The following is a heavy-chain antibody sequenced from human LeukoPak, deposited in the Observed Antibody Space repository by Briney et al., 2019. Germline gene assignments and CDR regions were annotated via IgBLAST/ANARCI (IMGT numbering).Heavy chain of an antibody. CDR3: ATRRVGATKAAFDI. CDR2: ISGSSGTI. D-gene: IGHD1-26*01. CDR1: GFTLNTYN. Sequence: PGGSLRLSCAASGFTLNTYNMNWVRQAPGKGLEWVSYISGSSGTIYYADSVEGRFTISRDNAKNSLYLQMNSLRAEDTAMYYCATRRVGATKAAFDIWGQGTMVTVSS. V-gene: IGHV3-48*04. J-gene: IGHJ3*02.